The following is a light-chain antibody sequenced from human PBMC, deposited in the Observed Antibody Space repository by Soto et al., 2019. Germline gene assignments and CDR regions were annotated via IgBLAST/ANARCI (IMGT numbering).Light chain of an antibody. CDR3: QQYVSSPWA. CDR2: DAS. V-gene: IGKV3-11*01. CDR1: QSVSSY. J-gene: IGKJ1*01. Sequence: EIVLTQSPATLSLSPVERATLSCMASQSVSSYLAWYQQKPGQAPRLLIYDASNRATGIPARFSGSGSGTDFTLTISRLEPEDFAVYYCQQYVSSPWAFGQGTKVDI.